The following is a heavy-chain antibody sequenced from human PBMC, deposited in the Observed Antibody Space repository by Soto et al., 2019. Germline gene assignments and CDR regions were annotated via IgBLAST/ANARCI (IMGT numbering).Heavy chain of an antibody. J-gene: IGHJ6*02. V-gene: IGHV3-30-3*01. CDR3: ARENGYNDYYYYGMDV. CDR2: ISYDGSNK. Sequence: GGSLRLSCAASGFTFSSYAMHWVRQAPGKGLEWVAVISYDGSNKYYADSVKGRFTISRDNSKNTLYLQMNSLRAEDTAVYYCARENGYNDYYYYGMDVWGQGTTVTVSS. D-gene: IGHD5-12*01. CDR1: GFTFSSYA.